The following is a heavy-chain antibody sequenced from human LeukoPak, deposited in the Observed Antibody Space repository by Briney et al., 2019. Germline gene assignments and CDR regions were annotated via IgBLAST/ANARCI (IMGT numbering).Heavy chain of an antibody. J-gene: IGHJ4*02. CDR1: GGSFSGYY. CDR2: INHSGST. CDR3: ARGALYGSSWYNRAYYFDY. V-gene: IGHV4-34*01. D-gene: IGHD6-13*01. Sequence: SETLSLTCAVYGGSFSGYYWSWIRQPPGKGLEWIGEINHSGSTNYNPSLKSRVTISVDTSKNQFSLKLSSVTAADTAVYYCARGALYGSSWYNRAYYFDYWGQGTLVTVSS.